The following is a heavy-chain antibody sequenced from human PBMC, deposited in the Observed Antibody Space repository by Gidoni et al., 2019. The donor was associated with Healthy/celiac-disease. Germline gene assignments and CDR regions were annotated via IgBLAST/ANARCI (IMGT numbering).Heavy chain of an antibody. CDR2: IDWDDDK. Sequence: QVTLEEAGPALVNATQTIALTCTFSGFSLTTSGMRVSWIRQPPGKALEWLARIDWDDDKFYSKSLKTRLTISKDTSKNKVVLTMTNMDPVDTATYYCARTYYDILSGYYNGGYFDYWGQGALVTVSS. CDR1: GFSLTTSGMR. J-gene: IGHJ4*02. D-gene: IGHD3-9*01. V-gene: IGHV2-70*04. CDR3: ARTYYDILSGYYNGGYFDY.